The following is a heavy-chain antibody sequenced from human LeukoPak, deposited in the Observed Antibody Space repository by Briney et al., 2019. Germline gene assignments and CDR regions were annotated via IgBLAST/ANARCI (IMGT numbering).Heavy chain of an antibody. D-gene: IGHD6-13*01. CDR1: GFTFCGAW. CDR2: ISNDGSIT. J-gene: IGHJ4*02. Sequence: GGSLRPSPAASGFTFCGAWIYWVRQVPGKGLVWVSGISNDGSITEYTDSVKGRFTISRDKDKKTVYLQMNSLRAEDTAVYYCTRGTLPLPGIADYWAKGPLVSVSS. V-gene: IGHV3-74*03. CDR3: TRGTLPLPGIADY.